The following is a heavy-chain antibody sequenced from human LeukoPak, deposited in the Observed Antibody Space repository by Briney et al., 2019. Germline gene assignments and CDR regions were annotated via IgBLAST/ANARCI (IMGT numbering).Heavy chain of an antibody. Sequence: ASVTVSFKASRYTFTDYYIHWVRQAPGQGLEWMGWINPNSGGANYAKKFQGRVTMTRETSINTVYMELTRLRSDDTAVYSCARSYGSGRRDAFDIWGQGTMVTVSS. J-gene: IGHJ3*02. D-gene: IGHD3-10*01. CDR2: INPNSGGA. CDR3: ARSYGSGRRDAFDI. V-gene: IGHV1-2*02. CDR1: RYTFTDYY.